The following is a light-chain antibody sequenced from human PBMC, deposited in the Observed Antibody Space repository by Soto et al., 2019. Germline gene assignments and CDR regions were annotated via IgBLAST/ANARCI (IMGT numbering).Light chain of an antibody. V-gene: IGKV3-20*01. J-gene: IGKJ2*01. CDR3: QQYGSSLGYT. Sequence: EIVLTQSPGTLSLSPGERASLSCRASQSVSSTYLAWYQQKPGQAPRLLIYGASSRAPGIPDRFSGSGSGTDFTLTISRLEPEDFAVYYCQQYGSSLGYTFGQGTKLEIK. CDR1: QSVSSTY. CDR2: GAS.